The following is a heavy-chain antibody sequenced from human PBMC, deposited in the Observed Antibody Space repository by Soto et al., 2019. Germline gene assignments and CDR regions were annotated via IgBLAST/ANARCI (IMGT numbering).Heavy chain of an antibody. J-gene: IGHJ4*02. CDR3: AKGGGGDHGY. V-gene: IGHV3-23*04. CDR2: ITITGDTT. Sequence: EVQLVESEGGLVQPGGSLRLSCEASGFIFTTSDMSWVRQAPGKGLEWISSITITGDTTHYADSVKGRFTISRDNSRNTGYLQMNSLRGADTAVYYFAKGGGGDHGYWGQGTLVAVSS. D-gene: IGHD2-21*02. CDR1: GFIFTTSD.